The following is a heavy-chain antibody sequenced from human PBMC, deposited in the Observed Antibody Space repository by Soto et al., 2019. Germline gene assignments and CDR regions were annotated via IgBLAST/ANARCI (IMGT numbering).Heavy chain of an antibody. V-gene: IGHV3-23*01. CDR2: LSGSGGTT. J-gene: IGHJ4*02. CDR1: GFTFSSYA. D-gene: IGHD3-10*01. CDR3: ARDRGNYGPNRIDY. Sequence: EVQLLESGGGLVQPGGSLRLSCAASGFTFSSYAMSWVRQTPGKGLEWVSTLSGSGGTTYYADSVKGQFTISRDNSKSTLYLQLNSLRAEDTAVYDCARDRGNYGPNRIDYWGQGTLVTVSS.